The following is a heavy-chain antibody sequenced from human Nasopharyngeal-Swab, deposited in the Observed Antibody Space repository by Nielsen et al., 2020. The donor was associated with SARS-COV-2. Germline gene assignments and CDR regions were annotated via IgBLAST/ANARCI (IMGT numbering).Heavy chain of an antibody. CDR1: GFTFSSYW. CDR3: ARLGTESYHYYSLDV. V-gene: IGHV3-7*01. CDR2: IKQDGSEK. Sequence: GESLKISCAASGFTFSSYWMSWVRQAPGKGLEWVANIKQDGSEKYYGDSVKGRFTISRDNTQKSLYLEMNSLRVEDTAVYYCARLGTESYHYYSLDVWGQGTTVTVSS. D-gene: IGHD1-1*01. J-gene: IGHJ6*02.